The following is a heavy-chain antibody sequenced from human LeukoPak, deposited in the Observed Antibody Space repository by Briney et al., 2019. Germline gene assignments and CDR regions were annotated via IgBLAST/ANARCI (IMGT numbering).Heavy chain of an antibody. CDR1: GFTFSSYS. D-gene: IGHD3-10*01. CDR3: ARSWFGDLYYFGY. Sequence: GSLRLSCAASGFTFSSYSMNWVRQAPGKGLEWVSSISSSSSYIYYADSVKGRFTISRDNAKNSLYLQMNSLRAEDTAVYYCARSWFGDLYYFGYWGQGTLVTVSS. V-gene: IGHV3-21*01. J-gene: IGHJ4*02. CDR2: ISSSSSYI.